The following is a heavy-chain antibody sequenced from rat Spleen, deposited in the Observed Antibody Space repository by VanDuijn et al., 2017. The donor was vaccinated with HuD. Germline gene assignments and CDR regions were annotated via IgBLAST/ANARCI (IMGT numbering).Heavy chain of an antibody. CDR2: ITNSGGST. Sequence: EVQLVESGGGLVQPGRSLKLSCAASGFTFSNYYMAWVRQAPTKGLEWVASITNSGGSTYYRDSVKGRFTISRDNAKSTLYLQMDSLRSEDTATYYCTRGLRGTDYFDYWGQGVMVTVSS. D-gene: IGHD4-3*01. CDR1: GFTFSNYY. J-gene: IGHJ2*01. V-gene: IGHV5S23*01. CDR3: TRGLRGTDYFDY.